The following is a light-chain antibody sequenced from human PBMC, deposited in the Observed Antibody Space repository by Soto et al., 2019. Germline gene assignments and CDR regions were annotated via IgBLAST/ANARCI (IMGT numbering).Light chain of an antibody. Sequence: NFMLTQPHSVSESPGKTITISCTGSGGSIANNYVQWYQQRPGSAPTTVIYEDNHRPSGVPDRFSGSIDSSSNSASLIISGLKAEDEAAYYCQSYDSGTVVFGGGTKLTVL. J-gene: IGLJ2*01. CDR2: EDN. V-gene: IGLV6-57*02. CDR3: QSYDSGTVV. CDR1: GGSIANNY.